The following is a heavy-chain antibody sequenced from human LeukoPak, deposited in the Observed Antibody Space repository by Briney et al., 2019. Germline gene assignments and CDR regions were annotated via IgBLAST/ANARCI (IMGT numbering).Heavy chain of an antibody. CDR3: ARGKGLFPYGDYAVRLDY. CDR1: GFTFISYW. CDR2: IKQDGSEK. J-gene: IGHJ4*02. V-gene: IGHV3-7*01. D-gene: IGHD4-17*01. Sequence: GGSLRLSCAGSGFTFISYWMSWVRQAPGKGLEWVASIKQDGSEKYYVDSVKGRFTISRDNAKNSLYLQMNSLRAEDTAVYYCARGKGLFPYGDYAVRLDYWGQGTLVTVSS.